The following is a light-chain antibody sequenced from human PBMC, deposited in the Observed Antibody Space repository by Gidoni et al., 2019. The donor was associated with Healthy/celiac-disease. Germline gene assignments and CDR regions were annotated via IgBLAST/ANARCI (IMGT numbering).Light chain of an antibody. CDR3: QQRSNWPPLT. CDR2: DAS. Sequence: EIVLTQSPATLSLSPGERATLSCSASQRVSSYLAWYQQTPGQAPRLLIYDASNRATGIPARFSGSGSGTDFTLTISSLEPEDFAVYYCQQRSNWPPLTFXGXTKVXIK. V-gene: IGKV3-11*01. CDR1: QRVSSY. J-gene: IGKJ4*01.